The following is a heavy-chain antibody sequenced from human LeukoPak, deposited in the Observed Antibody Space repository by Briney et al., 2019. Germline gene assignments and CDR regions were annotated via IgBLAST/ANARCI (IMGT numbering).Heavy chain of an antibody. D-gene: IGHD3-10*01. Sequence: GGSLRLSCAASGFTFSSYAMNWVRQAPGKGLEWVSYISSSSSTIYYADSVKGRFTISRDNAKNSLYLQMNSLRAEDTAVYYCARDSLWFGELLPDYWGQGTLVTVSS. J-gene: IGHJ4*02. V-gene: IGHV3-48*01. CDR1: GFTFSSYA. CDR2: ISSSSSTI. CDR3: ARDSLWFGELLPDY.